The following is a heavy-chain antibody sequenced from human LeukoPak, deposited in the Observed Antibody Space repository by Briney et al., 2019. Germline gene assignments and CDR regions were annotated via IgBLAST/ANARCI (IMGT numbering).Heavy chain of an antibody. CDR2: ISGSGGNT. Sequence: GGSLRLSCAASGFTFSSYAMSWVRQAPGKGLEWVSGISGSGGNTYYADSVKGRFTISRDNSKNTLYLQMNSLRAEDTAVYHCAKDRGNNGYVDNNWVDPWGQGTLVTVSS. CDR3: AKDRGNNGYVDNNWVDP. CDR1: GFTFSSYA. V-gene: IGHV3-23*01. D-gene: IGHD3-16*01. J-gene: IGHJ5*02.